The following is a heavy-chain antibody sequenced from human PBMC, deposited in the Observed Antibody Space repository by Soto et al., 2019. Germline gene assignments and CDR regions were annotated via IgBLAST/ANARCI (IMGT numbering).Heavy chain of an antibody. CDR2: ISAYNGNT. D-gene: IGHD3-3*01. Sequence: QVQLVQSGAEVKKPGASVKVSCKASGYTFTSYGISWVRQAPGQGLEWMGWISAYNGNTNYAQKLQGRVTMTTDTATSTAYLELRSLRSEDTAVYYCARVDFWSGYYEIGMDVWGQGTTVTVSS. V-gene: IGHV1-18*01. CDR3: ARVDFWSGYYEIGMDV. J-gene: IGHJ6*02. CDR1: GYTFTSYG.